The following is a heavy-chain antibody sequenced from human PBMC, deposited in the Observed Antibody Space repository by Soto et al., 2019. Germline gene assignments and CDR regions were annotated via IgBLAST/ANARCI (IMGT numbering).Heavy chain of an antibody. CDR2: ISYDGSKK. CDR3: ARVPTARGDQTHFDY. J-gene: IGHJ4*02. Sequence: QVQLVESGGGVVQPGRSLRLSCAASGFTFSSYAMHWVRQAPGKGLEWVAVISYDGSKKYYADSVKGRFTISRDNSKNTLYLQMNSLRAEDTDVYYCARVPTARGDQTHFDYWGQGTLVTVSS. CDR1: GFTFSSYA. D-gene: IGHD2-21*01. V-gene: IGHV3-30-3*01.